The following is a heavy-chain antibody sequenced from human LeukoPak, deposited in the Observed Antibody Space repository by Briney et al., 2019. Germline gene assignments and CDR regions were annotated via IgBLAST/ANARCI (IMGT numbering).Heavy chain of an antibody. V-gene: IGHV4-61*05. CDR1: GGSISSSSYY. D-gene: IGHD3-9*01. CDR2: IYYTGST. Sequence: SETLSLTCTVSGGSISSSSYYWGWIRQPPGKGLEWIGYIYYTGSTNYNPSLKSRVTISVDTSKNQFSLKLSSVTAADTAVYYCATLTGYSSESWFDPWGQGILVTVSS. J-gene: IGHJ5*02. CDR3: ATLTGYSSESWFDP.